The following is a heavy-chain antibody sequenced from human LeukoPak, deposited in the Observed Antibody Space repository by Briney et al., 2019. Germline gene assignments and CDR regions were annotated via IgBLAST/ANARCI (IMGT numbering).Heavy chain of an antibody. Sequence: SETLSLTCSVSGGSIRSYYWNWIRQSPGKGLEWIGEINHSGSTNYNPSLKSRVTISVDTSKNQFSLKLSSVTAADTAVYYCARSLGYCTNGVCYDLPRYWGQGTLVTVSS. CDR3: ARSLGYCTNGVCYDLPRY. J-gene: IGHJ4*02. CDR2: INHSGST. V-gene: IGHV4-34*01. D-gene: IGHD2-8*01. CDR1: GGSIRSYY.